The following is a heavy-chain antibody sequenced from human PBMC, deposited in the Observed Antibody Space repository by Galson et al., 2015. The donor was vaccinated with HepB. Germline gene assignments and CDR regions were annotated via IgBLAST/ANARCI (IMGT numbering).Heavy chain of an antibody. J-gene: IGHJ4*02. Sequence: SLRLSCAASGFTFSSYAMHWVRQAPGKGLEWVAVISYDGSNKYYADSVKGRFTISRDNSKNTLYLQMNSLRAEDTAVYYCARVHLYYDSSGYFDYWGQGTLVTVSS. V-gene: IGHV3-30-3*01. CDR3: ARVHLYYDSSGYFDY. CDR1: GFTFSSYA. CDR2: ISYDGSNK. D-gene: IGHD3-22*01.